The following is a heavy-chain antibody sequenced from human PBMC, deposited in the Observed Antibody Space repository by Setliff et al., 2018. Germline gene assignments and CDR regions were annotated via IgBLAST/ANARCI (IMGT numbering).Heavy chain of an antibody. J-gene: IGHJ4*02. CDR3: AKDRVNDGFWDFDS. D-gene: IGHD1-26*01. Sequence: GESLKISCAASGFAFRDYSMVWVRQVPGKGLEWVAGVIQVGAGVYADSMKGRSTISRDNSKNTFFLQVNYVRVDDTATYYCAKDRVNDGFWDFDSWGQGIVVTVSS. CDR1: GFAFRDYS. CDR2: VIQVGAG. V-gene: IGHV3-23*01.